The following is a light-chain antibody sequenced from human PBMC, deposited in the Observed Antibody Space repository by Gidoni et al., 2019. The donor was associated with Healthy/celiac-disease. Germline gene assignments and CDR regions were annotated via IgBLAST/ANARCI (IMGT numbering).Light chain of an antibody. J-gene: IGKJ1*01. CDR3: MQALQTPWT. Sequence: EIGMTQSPLSLPVTHGEPASISCRSSQSLLHSNGYNYLGWYLPKPGQSPQLLIYLGSNRASGVPDRFSGSGSGTAFTLKISRVEAEDVGVYYCMQALQTPWTFGQGTQVEIK. V-gene: IGKV2-28*01. CDR1: QSLLHSNGYNY. CDR2: LGS.